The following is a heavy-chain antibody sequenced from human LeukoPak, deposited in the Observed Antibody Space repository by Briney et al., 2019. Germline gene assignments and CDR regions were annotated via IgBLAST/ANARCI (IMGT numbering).Heavy chain of an antibody. CDR1: GFTFSSYS. CDR2: ISRSSSYI. J-gene: IGHJ1*01. CDR3: ARDMTTVISKYFQH. Sequence: PGGSLRLSCAASGFTFSSYSMNWVRQAPGRGLEWVSSISRSSSYIYYADSVKGRLTISRDNAENSLYLQMNSLRAEDTAVYYCARDMTTVISKYFQHWGQGTLVTVSS. V-gene: IGHV3-21*01. D-gene: IGHD4-17*01.